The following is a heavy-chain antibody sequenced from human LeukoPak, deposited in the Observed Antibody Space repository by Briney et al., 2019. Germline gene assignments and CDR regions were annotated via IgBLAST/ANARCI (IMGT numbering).Heavy chain of an antibody. Sequence: GESLKISCKGSGYSFTIYWIGWVRQMPGKGLEWMGIIYPADSDTRYSPSFQGQVTISADKSISTTYLQWSSLKASDTAMYHCVRSTMVRGVISMDVWGQGTTVTVSS. J-gene: IGHJ6*02. D-gene: IGHD3-10*01. CDR3: VRSTMVRGVISMDV. CDR2: IYPADSDT. V-gene: IGHV5-51*01. CDR1: GYSFTIYW.